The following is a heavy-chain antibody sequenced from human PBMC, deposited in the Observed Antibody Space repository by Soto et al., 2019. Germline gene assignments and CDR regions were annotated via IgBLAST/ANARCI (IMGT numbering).Heavy chain of an antibody. Sequence: QVQLQESGPGLVKPSETLSLTCSVSGGSMSRYYWTWVRQPPGKGLEYIGQVYYSGGTNYSPSLTIPLSISMASSKIQLVLNPSSVTAADTAVYYCARRTTASQYYGMDVWGQGITVIVSS. V-gene: IGHV4-59*08. CDR2: VYYSGGT. CDR1: GGSMSRYY. J-gene: IGHJ6*02. CDR3: ARRTTASQYYGMDV. D-gene: IGHD4-17*01.